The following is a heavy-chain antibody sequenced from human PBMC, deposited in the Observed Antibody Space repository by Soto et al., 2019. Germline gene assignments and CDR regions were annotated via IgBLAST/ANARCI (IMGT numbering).Heavy chain of an antibody. CDR2: IYWDDDQ. CDR1: GFSLSINGVA. J-gene: IGHJ4*02. D-gene: IGHD3-10*01. CDR3: AHKRDVPRGFKY. V-gene: IGHV2-5*02. Sequence: QITLKESGPTLVKPTQTLTLTCTFSGFSLSINGVAVGWIRQPPGQALEWLALIYWDDDQRYNPSLKNRLTITKDTSRNQVVLTMTNMDPVDTATYYCAHKRDVPRGFKYWGQGTLVTVSS.